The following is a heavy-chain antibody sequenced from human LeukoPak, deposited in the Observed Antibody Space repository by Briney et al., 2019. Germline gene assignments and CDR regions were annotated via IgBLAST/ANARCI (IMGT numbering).Heavy chain of an antibody. CDR3: ARRAETEYCSSTSCSRTDY. D-gene: IGHD2-2*01. Sequence: SETLSLTCPVYGGSFSGYYWRWIRQPPGKGLEWSGEINHSGSTNYNPSLKSRVTISVDTSKNQFSLKLSSVTAADTAVYYCARRAETEYCSSTSCSRTDYWGQGTLVTVSS. CDR1: GGSFSGYY. CDR2: INHSGST. V-gene: IGHV4-34*01. J-gene: IGHJ4*02.